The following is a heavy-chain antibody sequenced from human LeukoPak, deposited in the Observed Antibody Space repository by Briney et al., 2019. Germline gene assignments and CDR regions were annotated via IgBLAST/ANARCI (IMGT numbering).Heavy chain of an antibody. CDR1: GFTFSSCT. Sequence: GGSPRLSCAASGFTFSSCTMNWVRQAPGKGLEWVSYISSSSNTIYYADSVKGRFTISRDNAKNSLYLQMNSLRDEDTAVYYCATDKWASHWGPGTLVTVSS. V-gene: IGHV3-48*02. CDR2: ISSSSNTI. CDR3: ATDKWASH. J-gene: IGHJ4*02. D-gene: IGHD2-8*01.